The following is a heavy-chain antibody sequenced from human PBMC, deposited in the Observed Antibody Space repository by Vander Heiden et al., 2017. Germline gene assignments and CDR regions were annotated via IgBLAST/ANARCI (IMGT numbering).Heavy chain of an antibody. V-gene: IGHV1-8*01. D-gene: IGHD6-13*01. CDR1: GYTFTSYD. CDR2: MNPNSGNT. CDR3: ARGAFIAAAPATLIDL. Sequence: QVQLVQSGAEVKKPGASVKVSCKASGYTFTSYDINWVRQATGQGLEWMGWMNPNSGNTGYAQKFQGRVTMTRNTSISTAYMELSSLRSEETAVYYCARGAFIAAAPATLIDLWGRGTLVTVSS. J-gene: IGHJ2*01.